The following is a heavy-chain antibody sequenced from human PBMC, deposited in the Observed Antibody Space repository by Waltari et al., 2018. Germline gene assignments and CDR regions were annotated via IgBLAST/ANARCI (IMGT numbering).Heavy chain of an antibody. CDR3: ARGPPSLYGMDV. V-gene: IGHV1-69*12. J-gene: IGHJ6*02. CDR2: MIPIVGTA. CDR1: GGTFSSYA. Sequence: QVQLVQSGAEVKKPGSSVKVSCKASGGTFSSYAISWVRQAPGQGLEWMGGMIPIVGTANYAQKFQGIVTITADESTSTAYMELSSLRSEDTAVYYCARGPPSLYGMDVWGQGTTVTVSS.